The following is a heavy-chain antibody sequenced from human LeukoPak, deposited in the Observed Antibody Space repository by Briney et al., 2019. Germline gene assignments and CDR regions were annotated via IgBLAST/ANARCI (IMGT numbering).Heavy chain of an antibody. Sequence: ASVKVSCKASGYTFTGYYMHWVRQAPGQGLEWMGWINSNSGDTHYAQKFQGRVTMTRDTSISTAYMELSRLRSDDTAVYYCARESYCSSPSCSHDYWGQGTLVTVSS. V-gene: IGHV1-2*02. D-gene: IGHD2-2*01. CDR1: GYTFTGYY. J-gene: IGHJ4*02. CDR3: ARESYCSSPSCSHDY. CDR2: INSNSGDT.